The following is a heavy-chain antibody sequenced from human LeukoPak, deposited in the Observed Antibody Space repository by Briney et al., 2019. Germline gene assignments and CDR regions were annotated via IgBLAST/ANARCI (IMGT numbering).Heavy chain of an antibody. J-gene: IGHJ4*02. CDR1: GGSFSGYY. Sequence: SETLSLTCAVYGGSFSGYYWSWIRQPPGKGLEWIGEINHSGSTNYNPSLKSQVTISVDTSKNQFSLKLSSVTAADTAVYYCARRIVVVPAAGRFDYWGQGTLVTVSS. V-gene: IGHV4-34*01. CDR3: ARRIVVVPAAGRFDY. D-gene: IGHD2-2*01. CDR2: INHSGST.